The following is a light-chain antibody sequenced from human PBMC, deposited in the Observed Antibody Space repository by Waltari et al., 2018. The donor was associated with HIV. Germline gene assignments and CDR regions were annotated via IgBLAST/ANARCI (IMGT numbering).Light chain of an antibody. Sequence: QLVLTQSPSASASLAASVKLTRTLSSGHSTYGIAWHQQQTEKGPPTLSKVNSDGSHTKVDGIPVRCLASSSGAERYLTISSLQSEDVAVYYCHTWGPGIGVFGRGTQLTVL. CDR1: SGHSTYG. J-gene: IGLJ3*02. CDR2: VNSDGSH. CDR3: HTWGPGIGV. V-gene: IGLV4-69*01.